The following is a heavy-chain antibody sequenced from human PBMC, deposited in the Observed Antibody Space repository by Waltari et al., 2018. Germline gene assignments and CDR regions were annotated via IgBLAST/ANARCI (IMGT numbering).Heavy chain of an antibody. Sequence: EVQLLESGGGLVQPGGSLRLSCAASGFTFSSYAMSWVRQAPGKGLEWVSVIYSGGRTYYADSVKGRFTISRDNSKNTLYLQMNSLRAEDTAVYYCAKVGGNGYNAFDIWGQGTMVTVSS. D-gene: IGHD5-12*01. CDR3: AKVGGNGYNAFDI. V-gene: IGHV3-23*03. CDR2: IYSGGRT. CDR1: GFTFSSYA. J-gene: IGHJ3*02.